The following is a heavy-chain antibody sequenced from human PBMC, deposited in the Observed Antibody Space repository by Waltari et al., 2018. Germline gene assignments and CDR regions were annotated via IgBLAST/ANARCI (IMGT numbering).Heavy chain of an antibody. Sequence: QVQLQESGPGLVKPSETLSLTCTVSGGSISSHYWSWIRQPPGKGLEWIGYSYYSGSTNYSPSLKSRVTLSVDTSKNQFSLKLSSVTAADTAVYYCARERSTPDYDFWSGRTYYYYYMDVWGKGTTVTVSS. CDR3: ARERSTPDYDFWSGRTYYYYYMDV. CDR1: GGSISSHY. J-gene: IGHJ6*03. D-gene: IGHD3-3*01. CDR2: SYYSGST. V-gene: IGHV4-59*11.